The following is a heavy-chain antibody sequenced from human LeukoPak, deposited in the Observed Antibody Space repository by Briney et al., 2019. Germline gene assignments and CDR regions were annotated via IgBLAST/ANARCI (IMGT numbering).Heavy chain of an antibody. CDR3: ASRYSGYPVYYYYGMDV. J-gene: IGHJ6*02. CDR1: GGTFSSYA. Sequence: ASVKVSCKASGGTFSSYAISWVRQAPGQGLEWMGRIIPIFGIANYAQKFQGRVTIPADKSTSTAYMELSSLRSEDTAVYSCASRYSGYPVYYYYGMDVWGQGTTVTVSS. V-gene: IGHV1-69*04. D-gene: IGHD5-12*01. CDR2: IIPIFGIA.